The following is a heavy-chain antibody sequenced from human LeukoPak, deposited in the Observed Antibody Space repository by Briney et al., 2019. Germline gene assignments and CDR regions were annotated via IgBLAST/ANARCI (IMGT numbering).Heavy chain of an antibody. D-gene: IGHD1-26*01. CDR3: ARVKSGSYRSSPYYYYYMDV. J-gene: IGHJ6*03. CDR2: IYYSGST. CDR1: GGSISSYY. V-gene: IGHV4-59*01. Sequence: MPSETLSLTCTVSGGSISSYYWSWIRQPPGKGLEWIGYIYYSGSTNYNPSLKSRVTISVDTSKNQFSLKLSSVTAADTAVYYCARVKSGSYRSSPYYYYYMDVWGKGTTVTVSS.